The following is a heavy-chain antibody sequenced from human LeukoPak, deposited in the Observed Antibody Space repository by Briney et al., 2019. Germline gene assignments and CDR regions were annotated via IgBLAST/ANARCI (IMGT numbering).Heavy chain of an antibody. CDR2: IYPGDSDT. CDR3: ARRFSASGWVDV. D-gene: IGHD3-10*01. CDR1: GYRFISYS. J-gene: IGHJ6*02. Sequence: GESLKISCKGAGYRFISYSIGSVRPMPGKSLEWMGIIYPGDSDTRYSPSFQGQVTISADKSISTAYLQWSSLKASDTAMYYCARRFSASGWVDVWGQGTTVTVSS. V-gene: IGHV5-51*01.